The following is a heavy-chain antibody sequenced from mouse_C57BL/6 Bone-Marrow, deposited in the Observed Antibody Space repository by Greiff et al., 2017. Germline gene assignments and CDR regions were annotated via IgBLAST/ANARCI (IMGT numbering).Heavy chain of an antibody. V-gene: IGHV14-4*01. D-gene: IGHD1-1*01. CDR2: IDPENGDT. Sequence: LVESGAELVRPGASVKLSCTASGFNIKDDYMHWVKQRPEQGLEWIGRIDPENGDTEYASKFQGKATITADTSSNTAYLQLSSLTSEDTAVYYCTSYYYGSRWFDYWGQGTTLTVSS. CDR1: GFNIKDDY. CDR3: TSYYYGSRWFDY. J-gene: IGHJ2*01.